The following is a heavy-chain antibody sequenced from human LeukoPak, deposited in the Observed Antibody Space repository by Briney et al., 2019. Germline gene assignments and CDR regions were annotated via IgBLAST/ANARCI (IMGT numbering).Heavy chain of an antibody. Sequence: SETLSLTCTVSGGSISSYYWSWIRQPAGKGLEWIGRIYTSGSTNYNPSLKSRVTISVDTSKNQFSLKLSSVTAADTAVYYCARNPYSSSWYGDGVRYYFDYWGQGTLVTVSS. CDR2: IYTSGST. V-gene: IGHV4-4*07. J-gene: IGHJ4*02. CDR3: ARNPYSSSWYGDGVRYYFDY. CDR1: GGSISSYY. D-gene: IGHD6-13*01.